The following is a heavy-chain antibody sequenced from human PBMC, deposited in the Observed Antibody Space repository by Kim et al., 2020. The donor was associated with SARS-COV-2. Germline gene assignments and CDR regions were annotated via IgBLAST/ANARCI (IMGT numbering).Heavy chain of an antibody. CDR2: IYYSGST. CDR3: ARDSRRIAVAGHLQL. V-gene: IGHV4-61*01. Sequence: SETLSLTCTVSGGSVSSGSYYWSWIRQPPGKGLEWIGYIYYSGSTNYNPSLKSRVTISVDTSKNQFSLELSSVTAADTAVYYCARDSRRIAVAGHLQLWGQGTLVTVSS. CDR1: GGSVSSGSYY. J-gene: IGHJ4*02. D-gene: IGHD6-19*01.